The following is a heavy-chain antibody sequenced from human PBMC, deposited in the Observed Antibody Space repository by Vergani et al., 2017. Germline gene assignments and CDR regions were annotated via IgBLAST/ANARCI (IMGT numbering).Heavy chain of an antibody. Sequence: EVQLVQSGAEVKKPGESLKISCQGSGSSITNYWIAWVRQRPGKGLEWMGIIYAGDSDVRYSPSFQGQVTMSVDKSITTAYLQWRSLKASDTAIYYCTRHVPCGDGACLHFDHWGQGTQVTVSS. CDR3: TRHVPCGDGACLHFDH. J-gene: IGHJ4*02. D-gene: IGHD2-21*01. CDR2: IYAGDSDV. CDR1: GSSITNYW. V-gene: IGHV5-51*01.